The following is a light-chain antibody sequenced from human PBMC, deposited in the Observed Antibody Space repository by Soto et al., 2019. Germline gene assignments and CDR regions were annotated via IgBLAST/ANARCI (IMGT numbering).Light chain of an antibody. Sequence: EVVLTQSPGTLSLSPGERATLSCRASQSLSSNYLAWYQQKPGQAPRLLIYGASSRATGIPDRFSGSGSGTDFTLTISRLEPEDFAVYYCQQFSSSTGTCGQGTKVDI. V-gene: IGKV3-20*01. J-gene: IGKJ1*01. CDR3: QQFSSSTGT. CDR1: QSLSSNY. CDR2: GAS.